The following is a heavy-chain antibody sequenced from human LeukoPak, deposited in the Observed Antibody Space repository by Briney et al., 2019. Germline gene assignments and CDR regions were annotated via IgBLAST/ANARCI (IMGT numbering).Heavy chain of an antibody. J-gene: IGHJ5*02. CDR2: INTNTGNP. V-gene: IGHV7-4-1*02. D-gene: IGHD3-10*01. CDR1: GYTFTSYA. CDR3: ARDGGYYYGSGSYYILYNWFDP. Sequence: GASVKVSCKASGYTFTSYAMNWVRQAPGQGLEWMGWINTNTGNPTYAQGFTGRFVFSLDTSVSTAYLQISSLKAEDTAVYYCARDGGYYYGSGSYYILYNWFDPWGQGTLVTVSS.